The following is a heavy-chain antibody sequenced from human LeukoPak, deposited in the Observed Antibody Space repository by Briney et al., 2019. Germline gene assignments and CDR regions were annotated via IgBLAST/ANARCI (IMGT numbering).Heavy chain of an antibody. J-gene: IGHJ3*02. CDR3: ARRQTPYYDFWSGYSRGAFDI. D-gene: IGHD3-3*01. Sequence: PSETLSLTCTVSGGSISSHYWSWIRQSPGKGLEWIGFMHYRGNTNSNPSLRSRVTISMDTSKNQFSLKLSSVTTADTAVYYCARRQTPYYDFWSGYSRGAFDIWGQGTMVTVSS. CDR2: MHYRGNT. CDR1: GGSISSHY. V-gene: IGHV4-59*08.